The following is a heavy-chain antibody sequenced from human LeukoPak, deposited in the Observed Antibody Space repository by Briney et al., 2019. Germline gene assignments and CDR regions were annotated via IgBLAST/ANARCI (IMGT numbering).Heavy chain of an antibody. J-gene: IGHJ5*02. CDR2: INWNGNST. Sequence: GGSLRLSCAASGFTLDDYGMTWVRQAPGKGLEWVSGINWNGNSTGYADSVKGRFTISRDSAKSSLYLQMNSLRVEDTALYYCARDRLTIFGVGGNWFDPWGQGTLVTVSS. CDR3: ARDRLTIFGVGGNWFDP. D-gene: IGHD3-3*01. CDR1: GFTLDDYG. V-gene: IGHV3-20*04.